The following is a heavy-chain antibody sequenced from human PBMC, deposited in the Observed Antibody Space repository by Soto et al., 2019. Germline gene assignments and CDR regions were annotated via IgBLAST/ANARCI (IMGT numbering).Heavy chain of an antibody. D-gene: IGHD6-19*01. J-gene: IGHJ3*02. CDR1: GGSFSGYY. Sequence: ASETRSLTCGVYGGSFSGYYWNWIRQPPGKGLEWIGEINHSGSTKYNPSLKSRVTISVDTSKNQFSLKVRSVTAADTAVYYCARGREQWLVDAFDIWGQGTMVTVSS. V-gene: IGHV4-34*01. CDR3: ARGREQWLVDAFDI. CDR2: INHSGST.